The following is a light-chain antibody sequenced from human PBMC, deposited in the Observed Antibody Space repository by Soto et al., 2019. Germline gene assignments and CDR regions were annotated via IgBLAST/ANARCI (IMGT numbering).Light chain of an antibody. CDR2: EVN. J-gene: IGLJ1*01. Sequence: QSVLTQPASVSGSPGQSITISCTGTSSDVGGYNYVSWYQQHPGKAPKLMIYEVNYRPSGVSNRFSGSKSGNTASLTISGLQAEDEADYYCSSYTSSSTGVFGTGTKVTAL. V-gene: IGLV2-14*01. CDR3: SSYTSSSTGV. CDR1: SSDVGGYNY.